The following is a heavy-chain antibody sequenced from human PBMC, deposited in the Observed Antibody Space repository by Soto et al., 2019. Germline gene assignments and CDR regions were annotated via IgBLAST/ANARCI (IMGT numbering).Heavy chain of an antibody. D-gene: IGHD6-13*01. CDR1: GFSLSTDAVG. J-gene: IGHJ4*02. V-gene: IGHV2-5*01. Sequence: QITLEESGPTLVSPTQTLTLTSTVSGFSLSTDAVGVAWIRQPPGKALEWLALIYWNDEARYKSSLNNRLTITKDTSKNQVVLTMTDMAPLDTATYFCAHRIAAPGRTLDYWGQGILVTDSS. CDR3: AHRIAAPGRTLDY. CDR2: IYWNDEA.